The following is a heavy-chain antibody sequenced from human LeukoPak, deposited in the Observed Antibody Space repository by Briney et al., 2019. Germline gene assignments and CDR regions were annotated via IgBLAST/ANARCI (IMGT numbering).Heavy chain of an antibody. CDR2: ISYDGSNK. V-gene: IGHV3-30*06. CDR3: ARDWLRGYFDY. D-gene: IGHD5-12*01. J-gene: IGHJ4*02. Sequence: GRSLRLSCAASGFTFSSYGMHWVRQAPGKGLEWVAVISYDGSNKYYADSVKGRFTISRDNSKNTLYLQMNSLRAEDTAVYYCARDWLRGYFDYWGQGTLVTVSS. CDR1: GFTFSSYG.